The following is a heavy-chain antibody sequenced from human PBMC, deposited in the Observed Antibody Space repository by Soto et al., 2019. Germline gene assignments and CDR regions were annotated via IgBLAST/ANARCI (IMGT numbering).Heavy chain of an antibody. Sequence: GGSLRLSCAASGFTFSSYAMSWVRQAPGKGLEWVSAISGSGGSTYYADSVKGRFTISRDNSKNTLYLQMNSLRAEDTAVYYCAKDGCIAAAGSVEDEVCYMDVWGKGTTVTVSS. CDR2: ISGSGGST. CDR3: AKDGCIAAAGSVEDEVCYMDV. V-gene: IGHV3-23*01. CDR1: GFTFSSYA. D-gene: IGHD6-13*01. J-gene: IGHJ6*03.